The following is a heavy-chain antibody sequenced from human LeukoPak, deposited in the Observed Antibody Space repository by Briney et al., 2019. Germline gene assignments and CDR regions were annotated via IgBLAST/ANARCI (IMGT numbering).Heavy chain of an antibody. D-gene: IGHD6-13*01. V-gene: IGHV3-7*01. CDR3: ARGEHGGSSWYYYYYGMDV. J-gene: IGHJ6*02. CDR1: GFTVSSNY. CDR2: IKQDGSEK. Sequence: PGGSLRLSCAASGFTVSSNYMSWVRQAPGKGLEWVANIKQDGSEKYYVDSVKGRFTISRDNAKNSLYLQMNSLRAEDTAVYYCARGEHGGSSWYYYYYGMDVWGQGTTVTVSS.